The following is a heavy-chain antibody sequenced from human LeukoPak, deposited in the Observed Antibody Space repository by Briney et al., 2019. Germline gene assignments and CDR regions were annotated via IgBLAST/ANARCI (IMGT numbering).Heavy chain of an antibody. Sequence: SETLSLTCTVSGGSISSYYWSWIRQPPGKGLEWIGYIYYSGSTNYNPSLKSRVTISVDTSKNQFSLKLSSVTAADTAVYYCARFPLYDFWSGHFDYWGQGTLVTVSS. V-gene: IGHV4-59*01. D-gene: IGHD3-3*01. CDR2: IYYSGST. J-gene: IGHJ4*02. CDR1: GGSISSYY. CDR3: ARFPLYDFWSGHFDY.